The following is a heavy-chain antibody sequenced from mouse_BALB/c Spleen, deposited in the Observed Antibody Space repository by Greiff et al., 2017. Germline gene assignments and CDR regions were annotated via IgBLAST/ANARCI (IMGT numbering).Heavy chain of an antibody. CDR1: GYSITSDYA. CDR3: ARHYYGYRYYFDY. V-gene: IGHV3-2*02. Sequence: EVKLQESGPGLVKPSQSLSLTCTVTGYSITSDYAWNWIRQFPGNKLEWMGYISYSGSTSYNPSLKSRISITRDTSKNQFFLQLNSVTTEDTATYYCARHYYGYRYYFDYWGQGTTLTVSS. J-gene: IGHJ2*01. D-gene: IGHD1-2*01. CDR2: ISYSGST.